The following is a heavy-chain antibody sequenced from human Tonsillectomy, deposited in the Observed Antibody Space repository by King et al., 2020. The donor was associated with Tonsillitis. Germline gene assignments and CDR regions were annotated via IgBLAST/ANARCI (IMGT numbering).Heavy chain of an antibody. V-gene: IGHV4-39*01. CDR1: VGSISSSSYY. D-gene: IGHD6-13*01. CDR2: IYYSGST. CDR3: ARPSIAASFDAFDI. Sequence: QLQESGPVLVKPSETLSLTCTVSVGSISSSSYYWGWIRQPPGKRLEWIGSIYYSGSTYYNPSLKSRVTISVETSKNQFSLKLTSVTAADTAVYYCARPSIAASFDAFDIWGQGTMVTVSS. J-gene: IGHJ3*02.